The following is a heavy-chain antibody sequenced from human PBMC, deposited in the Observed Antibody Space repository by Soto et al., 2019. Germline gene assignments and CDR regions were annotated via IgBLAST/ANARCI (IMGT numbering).Heavy chain of an antibody. CDR2: ISGSGGST. D-gene: IGHD2-15*01. CDR3: AKGPHKYCSGGSCLFDY. J-gene: IGHJ4*02. V-gene: IGHV3-23*01. Sequence: QPGGSLRLSCAASGFTFSSYAMSWVRQAPGKGLEWVSAISGSGGSTYYADSVKGRFTISRDNSKNTLYLQMNSLRAEDTAVYYCAKGPHKYCSGGSCLFDYWGQGTLVTVSS. CDR1: GFTFSSYA.